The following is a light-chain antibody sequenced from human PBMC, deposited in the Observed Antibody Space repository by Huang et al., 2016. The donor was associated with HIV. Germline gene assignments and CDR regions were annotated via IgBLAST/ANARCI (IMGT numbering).Light chain of an antibody. CDR3: HQFGASPGT. Sequence: EIVLTQSPGTLSLSPGERATLYCRASQSVANTYLAWYQKRPGQAPRLLMYAASTRAAGIPDRFSGSGSGTDFSLTISSLEPEEFAVYYCHQFGASPGTFGQGTKLEI. CDR2: AAS. V-gene: IGKV3-20*01. J-gene: IGKJ2*01. CDR1: QSVANTY.